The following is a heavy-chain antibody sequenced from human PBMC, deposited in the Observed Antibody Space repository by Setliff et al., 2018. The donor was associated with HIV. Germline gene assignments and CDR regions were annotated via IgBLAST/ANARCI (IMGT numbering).Heavy chain of an antibody. J-gene: IGHJ4*02. V-gene: IGHV1-2*06. CDR3: ARDGPAPLTTVVTPGDD. D-gene: IGHD4-17*01. CDR2: INPNSGGT. Sequence: ASVKVSCKASGYTFTGYYMHWVRQAPGQGLEWMGRINPNSGGTNYAQKVQGRVTMTRATSISTAYMELSRLRSDDTAVYYCARDGPAPLTTVVTPGDDWGQGTLVTVSS. CDR1: GYTFTGYY.